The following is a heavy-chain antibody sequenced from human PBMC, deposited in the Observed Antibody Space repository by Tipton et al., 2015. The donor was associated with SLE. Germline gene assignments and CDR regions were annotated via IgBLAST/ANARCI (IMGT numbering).Heavy chain of an antibody. V-gene: IGHV4-34*01. D-gene: IGHD3-10*01. CDR1: GGSFSGYY. CDR3: ASAKFGELWRFDP. J-gene: IGHJ5*02. CDR2: INHSGST. Sequence: TLSLTCAVYGGSFSGYYWSWIRQPPGKGLEWIGEINHSGSTNYNPSLKSRVTISVDTSKNQFSLKLSSVTAADTAVYYCASAKFGELWRFDPWGQGTLVTVSS.